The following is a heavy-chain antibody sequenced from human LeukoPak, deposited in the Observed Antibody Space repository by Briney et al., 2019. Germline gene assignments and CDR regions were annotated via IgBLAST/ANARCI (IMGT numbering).Heavy chain of an antibody. CDR3: ARSGYCSGGRCYSGYWFDP. J-gene: IGHJ5*02. Sequence: GASVKVSCKASGYTFSSYYMHWVRQAPGQGLEWMGIINPSGDSTTYAQKFQGRVTMTRDTSTSTVYMELSSLRSEDTAVYYCARSGYCSGGRCYSGYWFDPWGQGTLVTVSS. D-gene: IGHD2-15*01. CDR2: INPSGDST. CDR1: GYTFSSYY. V-gene: IGHV1-46*01.